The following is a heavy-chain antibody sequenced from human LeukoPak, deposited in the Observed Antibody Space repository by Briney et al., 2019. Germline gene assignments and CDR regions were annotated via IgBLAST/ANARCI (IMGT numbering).Heavy chain of an antibody. Sequence: GGSLRLSCAASGFTFSSYAMHWVRQAPGKGLEWVAVISYDGSNKYYADSVKGRFTISRDNSKNTLYLQMNSLRAEDTAVYYCAKVTGSGVPAVDYWGQGTLVTVSS. V-gene: IGHV3-30-3*01. CDR1: GFTFSSYA. D-gene: IGHD2-2*01. J-gene: IGHJ4*02. CDR2: ISYDGSNK. CDR3: AKVTGSGVPAVDY.